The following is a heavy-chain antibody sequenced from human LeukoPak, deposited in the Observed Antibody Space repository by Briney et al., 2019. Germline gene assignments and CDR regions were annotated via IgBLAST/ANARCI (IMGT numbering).Heavy chain of an antibody. CDR3: ARGGAAAGTVDY. D-gene: IGHD6-13*01. CDR1: GGXISSYY. V-gene: IGHV4-59*01. CDR2: IYYIGNT. J-gene: IGHJ4*02. Sequence: SETLSLTCTVSGGXISSYYCNWIRQPPGQGLQWIGYIYYIGNTNYNPSPKSRVTISVDTSKNQFSLKLSSVTAADTAVYYCARGGAAAGTVDYWGQGTLVTVSS.